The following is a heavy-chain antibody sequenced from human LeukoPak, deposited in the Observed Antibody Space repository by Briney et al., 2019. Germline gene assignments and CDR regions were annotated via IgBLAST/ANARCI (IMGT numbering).Heavy chain of an antibody. D-gene: IGHD3-9*01. V-gene: IGHV1-18*01. CDR1: GYTFTSYG. J-gene: IGHJ4*02. CDR3: ARWEVPYYDILTGYGAWDY. CDR2: ISAYNGNT. Sequence: ASVEVSCKASGYTFTSYGISWVRQAPGQGLEWMGWISAYNGNTNYAQKIQGRVTMTTDTSTSTAYMELRSLRSDDTAVYYCARWEVPYYDILTGYGAWDYWGQGTLVTVSS.